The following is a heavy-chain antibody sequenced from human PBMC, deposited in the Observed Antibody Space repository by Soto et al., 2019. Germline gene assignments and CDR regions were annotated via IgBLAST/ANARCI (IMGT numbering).Heavy chain of an antibody. CDR3: APRIPDGKFYS. V-gene: IGHV1-8*01. J-gene: IGHJ4*02. D-gene: IGHD1-1*01. Sequence: ASVKVSCKASGYNFIDYSINWVRQAPGQGLEWMGWMNPKSGHTAHAQKIQGRVILTRDTSINTVYMELSSLTSGDTAVYFCAPRIPDGKFYSWGRGTQVTVSS. CDR2: MNPKSGHT. CDR1: GYNFIDYS.